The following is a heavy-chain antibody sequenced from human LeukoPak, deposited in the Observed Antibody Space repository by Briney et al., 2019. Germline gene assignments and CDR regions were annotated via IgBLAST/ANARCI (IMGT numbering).Heavy chain of an antibody. J-gene: IGHJ4*02. Sequence: PQASVKVSCKASGYTFTSYDINWVRQATGQGLEWMGWMNPNSGNTGYAQKFQGRVTMTRNTSISTAYMELSSLRSGDTAVYYCARFGRVPAAMPRYCSGGSCYSGFDYWGQGTLVTVSS. D-gene: IGHD2-15*01. CDR2: MNPNSGNT. CDR1: GYTFTSYD. CDR3: ARFGRVPAAMPRYCSGGSCYSGFDY. V-gene: IGHV1-8*02.